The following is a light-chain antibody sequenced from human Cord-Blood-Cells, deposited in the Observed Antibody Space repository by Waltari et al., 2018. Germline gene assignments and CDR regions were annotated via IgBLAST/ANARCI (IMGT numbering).Light chain of an antibody. J-gene: IGKJ4*01. Sequence: DIQMTQSPSTLSASVGARVTITCLASQGISNYLAWDQQKPGKVPKLLIYAASTLQSGGPSRVSGSGSWTDFTLTISHLQPEDGATYFCQKYNSAPLTFGGGTKVEIK. CDR3: QKYNSAPLT. CDR1: QGISNY. CDR2: AAS. V-gene: IGKV1-27*01.